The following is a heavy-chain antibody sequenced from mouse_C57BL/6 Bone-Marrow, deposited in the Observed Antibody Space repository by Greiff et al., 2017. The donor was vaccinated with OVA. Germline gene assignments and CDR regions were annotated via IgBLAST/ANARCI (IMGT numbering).Heavy chain of an antibody. V-gene: IGHV1-4*01. Sequence: QVQLKQSGAELARPGASVKMSCKASGYTFTSYTMHWVKQRPGQGLEWIGYINPSSGYTKYNQKFKDKATLTADKSSSTAYMQLSSLTSEDSAVYYCAREFTTVAYWYFDVWGTGTTVTVSS. J-gene: IGHJ1*03. CDR3: AREFTTVAYWYFDV. CDR2: INPSSGYT. CDR1: GYTFTSYT. D-gene: IGHD1-1*01.